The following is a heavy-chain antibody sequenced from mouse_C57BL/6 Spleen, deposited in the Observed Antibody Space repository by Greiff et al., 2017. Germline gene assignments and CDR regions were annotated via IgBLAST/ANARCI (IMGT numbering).Heavy chain of an antibody. J-gene: IGHJ4*01. Sequence: QVQLQQPGAELVKPGASVKMSCKASGYTFTSYWLTWVKQRPGQGLEWIGDIYPGSGSTNYNEKFKSKATLTVDTSSSTAYMQLSSLTSEDSAVYYCARPSYGYDGYYAMDYWGQGTSVTVSS. D-gene: IGHD2-2*01. CDR3: ARPSYGYDGYYAMDY. CDR2: IYPGSGST. V-gene: IGHV1-55*01. CDR1: GYTFTSYW.